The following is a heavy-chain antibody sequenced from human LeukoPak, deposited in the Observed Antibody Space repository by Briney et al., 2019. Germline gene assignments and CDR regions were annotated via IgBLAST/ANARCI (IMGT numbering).Heavy chain of an antibody. CDR1: GGTFSSYA. CDR2: IIPIFGTA. Sequence: SVKVSCKASGGTFSSYAISWVRQAPGQGLEWMGGIIPIFGTANYAQKFQGRVTITADESTSTAYMELSSLRSEDTAVYYCAKDGDCTTTSCYRGWFDPWGQGTLVTVSS. J-gene: IGHJ5*02. CDR3: AKDGDCTTTSCYRGWFDP. V-gene: IGHV1-69*01. D-gene: IGHD2-2*01.